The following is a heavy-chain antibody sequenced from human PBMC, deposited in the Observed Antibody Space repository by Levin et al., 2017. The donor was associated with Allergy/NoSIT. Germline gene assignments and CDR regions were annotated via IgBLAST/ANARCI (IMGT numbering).Heavy chain of an antibody. V-gene: IGHV3-53*01. D-gene: IGHD6-13*01. Sequence: GESLKISCAASGFTVSSNYMSWVRQAPGKGLEWVSVIYSGGSTYYADSVKGRFTISRDNSKNTLYLQMNSLRAEDTAVYYCARDSQAGYYFDYWGQGTLVTVSS. CDR1: GFTVSSNY. J-gene: IGHJ4*02. CDR3: ARDSQAGYYFDY. CDR2: IYSGGST.